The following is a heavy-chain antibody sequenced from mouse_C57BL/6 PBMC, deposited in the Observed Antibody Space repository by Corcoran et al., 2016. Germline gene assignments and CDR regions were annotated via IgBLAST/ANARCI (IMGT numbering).Heavy chain of an antibody. Sequence: EVQLQQSGPELVKPGASVKISCKASGYTFTDYYMNWVKQSHGKSLEWIGDINPNNGGTSYNQKFKGKATLTVDKSSSTAYMELRSLTSEDSVVYYCASPHYGSSYEAMDYWGQGTSVTVSS. CDR3: ASPHYGSSYEAMDY. D-gene: IGHD1-1*01. CDR2: INPNNGGT. V-gene: IGHV1-26*01. J-gene: IGHJ4*01. CDR1: GYTFTDYY.